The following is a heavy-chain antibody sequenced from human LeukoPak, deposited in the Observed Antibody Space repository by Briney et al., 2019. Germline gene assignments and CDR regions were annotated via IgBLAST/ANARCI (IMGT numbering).Heavy chain of an antibody. CDR1: GGSFSGYY. CDR3: ARYRLKILTGSGL. D-gene: IGHD3-9*01. Sequence: KPSETLSLTCTVYGGSFSGYYWSWIRQPPGKGLEWIGEINHSGSTNYNPSLKSRVTISVDTSKNQFSLKLSSVTAADTAVYYCARYRLKILTGSGLWGQGTLVTVSS. CDR2: INHSGST. J-gene: IGHJ4*02. V-gene: IGHV4-34*01.